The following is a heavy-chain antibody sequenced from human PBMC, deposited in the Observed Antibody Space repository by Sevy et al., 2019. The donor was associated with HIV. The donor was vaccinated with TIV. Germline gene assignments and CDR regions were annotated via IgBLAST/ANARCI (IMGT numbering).Heavy chain of an antibody. CDR3: ARDKGQGWFDP. V-gene: IGHV3-7*01. J-gene: IGHJ5*02. CDR1: GFTFSNYW. CDR2: IKQDGSEK. Sequence: GGSLRLSCAASGFTFSNYWMSWVRQAPGKGLEWVANIKQDGSEKYYVDSVRGRFTISRVNAKNSLSLQMNSLRAGDTAMYYCARDKGQGWFDPWGQGTLVTVSS.